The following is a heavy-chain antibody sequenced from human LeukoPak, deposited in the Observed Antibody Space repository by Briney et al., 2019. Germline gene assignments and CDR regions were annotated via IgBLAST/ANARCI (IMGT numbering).Heavy chain of an antibody. CDR3: ARMSGTYGYFDY. J-gene: IGHJ4*02. D-gene: IGHD1-26*01. V-gene: IGHV3-53*01. CDR2: FYGTSGT. CDR1: GFSVGTSY. Sequence: LLGGSLRLSCAASGFSVGTSYMSWVRQAPGKGLEWVSLFYGTSGTSYADSVKGRFTISRDNSKNTVHLQMNSLRDEDTAVYFCARMSGTYGYFDYWGQGTLVTVSS.